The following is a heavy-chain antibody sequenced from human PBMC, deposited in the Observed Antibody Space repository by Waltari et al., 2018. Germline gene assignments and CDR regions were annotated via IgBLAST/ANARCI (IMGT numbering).Heavy chain of an antibody. Sequence: QVQLQESGPGLVKPSQTLSLTCTVSGGSISSGSYYWSWIRQPAGKGPAWIGRVYTSGSTNSNPSLKSRVTISVDTSKNQFSLKLSSVTAADTAVYYCASPEGGPNTHGGYGFDIWGQGTMVTVSS. CDR3: ASPEGGPNTHGGYGFDI. CDR2: VYTSGST. D-gene: IGHD2-2*02. V-gene: IGHV4-61*02. CDR1: GGSISSGSYY. J-gene: IGHJ3*02.